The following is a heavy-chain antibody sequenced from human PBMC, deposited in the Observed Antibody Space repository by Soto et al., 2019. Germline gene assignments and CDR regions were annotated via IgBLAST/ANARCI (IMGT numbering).Heavy chain of an antibody. V-gene: IGHV4-59*01. CDR3: ASVALTGTTDY. D-gene: IGHD1-7*01. J-gene: IGHJ4*02. Sequence: SETLSLTCTVSGGSISSYYWSWIRQPPGQGLEWIGYIYYSGITNYNASLKSRVTISGDASKNQFSLRLSSVTTADTAIYYCASVALTGTTDYWGQGTLVTVSS. CDR2: IYYSGIT. CDR1: GGSISSYY.